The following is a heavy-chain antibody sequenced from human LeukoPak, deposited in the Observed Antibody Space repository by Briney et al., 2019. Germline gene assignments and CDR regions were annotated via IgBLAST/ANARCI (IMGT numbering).Heavy chain of an antibody. J-gene: IGHJ6*03. V-gene: IGHV4-4*07. CDR3: ARGRETYYYYYYMDV. CDR2: ISTSGTT. Sequence: SETLSLTCTVSGDSISSYYWSWIRQPAGKGLEWIGRISTSGTTNYIPSLKSRVTMSVDTSKNQFSLKLSSVTAADTAVYFCARGRETYYYYYYMDVWGKGTTVTVSS. CDR1: GDSISSYY.